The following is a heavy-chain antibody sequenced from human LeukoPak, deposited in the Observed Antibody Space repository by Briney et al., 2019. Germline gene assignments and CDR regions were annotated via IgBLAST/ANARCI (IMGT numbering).Heavy chain of an antibody. V-gene: IGHV3-21*06. J-gene: IGHJ5*02. CDR2: ISSGSSYI. CDR1: GFTFSSYS. D-gene: IGHD3-22*01. CDR3: ARDLVDYYDSSANNWFDP. Sequence: GGSLRLSCVASGFTFSSYSMNWVRQAPGKGLEWVSSISSGSSYIYYADSVKGRFTISRDNAKNSLYLQMNSLRAEDTAVYYCARDLVDYYDSSANNWFDPWGQGTLVTVSS.